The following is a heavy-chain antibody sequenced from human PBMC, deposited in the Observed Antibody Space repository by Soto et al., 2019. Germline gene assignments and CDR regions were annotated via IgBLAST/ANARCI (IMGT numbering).Heavy chain of an antibody. V-gene: IGHV1-3*01. J-gene: IGHJ2*01. CDR3: ARVGTTVTTYWYFDL. D-gene: IGHD4-17*01. CDR1: GYSFANYV. CDR2: INAGNGNT. Sequence: AASVKVSCKASGYSFANYVMYWMRQAPGQRLEWMGWINAGNGNTKYSQKFQGRVTITRDTSASTAYMELSSLRSEDTAVYYCARVGTTVTTYWYFDLWSRGTLVTVSS.